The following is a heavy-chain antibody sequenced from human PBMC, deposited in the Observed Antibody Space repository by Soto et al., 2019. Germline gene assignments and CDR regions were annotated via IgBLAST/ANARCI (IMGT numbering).Heavy chain of an antibody. V-gene: IGHV3-30*18. Sequence: QVQLVESGGGVVQPGRSLRLSCAASGFTFSSYGMHWVRQAPGKGLEWVEVISYDGSNKYYADSVKGRFTISRDNSKNTLYLQMNSLRAEDTAVYYCAKEGDDTAIVTRWYYGMDVWGQGTTVTVSS. D-gene: IGHD5-18*01. CDR2: ISYDGSNK. CDR1: GFTFSSYG. J-gene: IGHJ6*02. CDR3: AKEGDDTAIVTRWYYGMDV.